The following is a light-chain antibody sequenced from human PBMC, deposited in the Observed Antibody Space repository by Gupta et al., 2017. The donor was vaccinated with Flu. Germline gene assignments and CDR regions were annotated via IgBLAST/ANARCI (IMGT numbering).Light chain of an antibody. CDR3: EAWDDGRNWFWV. CDR1: SSNIGSNT. CDR2: SNN. Sequence: SVLTQPPSASETPGQTVTISCSGSSSNIGSNTVNWYQQLTGTAPKLLIYSNNQRPSGVPDRFSGSKSGTSASLAISGLQSEDEDDYYCEAWDDGRNWFWVFGGGTKLTVL. V-gene: IGLV1-44*01. J-gene: IGLJ3*02.